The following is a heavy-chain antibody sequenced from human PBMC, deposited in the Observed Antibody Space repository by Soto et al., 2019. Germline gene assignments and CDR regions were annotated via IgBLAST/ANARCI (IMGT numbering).Heavy chain of an antibody. CDR1: GFTFSSYW. CDR3: AGGTGWFIVD. CDR2: IKQDGTEK. D-gene: IGHD6-19*01. Sequence: EVQLVESGGGLVQPGGSLRLSCAAYGFTFSSYWMNWVRQAPGKGLEWVANIKQDGTEKHYVDSVKDRFTISRDNANISLHLQLNSLRADDTAVYYCAGGTGWFIVDWGQGTLVTVSS. V-gene: IGHV3-7*02. J-gene: IGHJ4*02.